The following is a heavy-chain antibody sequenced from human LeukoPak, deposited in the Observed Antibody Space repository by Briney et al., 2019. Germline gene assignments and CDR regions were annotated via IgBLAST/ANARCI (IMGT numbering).Heavy chain of an antibody. D-gene: IGHD4-17*01. CDR2: IYPGDSDT. CDR1: GCNFANSW. Sequence: PGESLKISCKGSGCNFANSWIGWVRQMPGKGLEWMGIIYPGDSDTRYSPSFQGQVSISVDKSVSTTYLQWSSLKVSDTAMYYCARQYGRPFDYWGQGTLVTVSS. J-gene: IGHJ4*02. V-gene: IGHV5-51*01. CDR3: ARQYGRPFDY.